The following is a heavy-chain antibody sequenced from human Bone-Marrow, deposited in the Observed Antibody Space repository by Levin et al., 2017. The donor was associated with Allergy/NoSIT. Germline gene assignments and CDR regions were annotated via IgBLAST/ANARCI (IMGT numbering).Heavy chain of an antibody. CDR3: AREGSGSYGGLGWFDP. CDR2: IYYSGST. Sequence: PSETLSLTCTVSGGSITSGGYSWSWIRQHPGKALEWIGYIYYSGSTYYNPSLKSRSSISADTSKNQFSLKLTSVTAADTGVYFCAREGSGSYGGLGWFDPWGQGTPVIVSS. D-gene: IGHD3-10*01. V-gene: IGHV4-31*03. CDR1: GGSITSGGYS. J-gene: IGHJ5*02.